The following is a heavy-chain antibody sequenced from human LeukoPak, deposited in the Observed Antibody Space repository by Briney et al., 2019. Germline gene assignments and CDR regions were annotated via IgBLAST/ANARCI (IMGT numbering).Heavy chain of an antibody. CDR2: ISISSTDYI. V-gene: IGHV3-21*01. Sequence: GGSLRLSCGASGFTFSTFSMTWVRQAPGKGLEWVSSISISSTDYIYYADSVKGRFTISRDNAKNSLYLQMNSLRAEDTAVYYCARAGKSSSWYFIDYWGQGTLVTVSS. J-gene: IGHJ4*02. CDR3: ARAGKSSSWYFIDY. D-gene: IGHD6-13*01. CDR1: GFTFSTFS.